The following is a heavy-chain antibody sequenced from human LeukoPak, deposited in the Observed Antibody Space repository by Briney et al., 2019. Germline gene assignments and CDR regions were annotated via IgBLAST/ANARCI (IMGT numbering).Heavy chain of an antibody. Sequence: SVKVSCKASGGTFSSYAISWVRQAPGQGLEWMGRIIPILGIANYAQKFQGRVTITADKSSSTAYMELSSLRSEDTAVYYCASARTIGYCSGGSCYPDYWGQGTLVTVSS. J-gene: IGHJ4*02. CDR3: ASARTIGYCSGGSCYPDY. V-gene: IGHV1-69*04. CDR2: IIPILGIA. CDR1: GGTFSSYA. D-gene: IGHD2-15*01.